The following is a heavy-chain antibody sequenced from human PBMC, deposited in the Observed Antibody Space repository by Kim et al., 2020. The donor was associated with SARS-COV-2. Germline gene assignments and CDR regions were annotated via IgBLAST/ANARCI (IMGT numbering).Heavy chain of an antibody. D-gene: IGHD3-10*01. J-gene: IGHJ6*02. Sequence: GVSLKISCKGSGYRFTSHWIAWVRQMPGKGLEWMGIIYPGDFDTRYSPSFQGQVTISADKSISTAYLQWSSLKASDTAMYYCARDSSGTYYSWNGMDVWGQGTTVTVSS. CDR2: IYPGDFDT. CDR3: ARDSSGTYYSWNGMDV. V-gene: IGHV5-51*01. CDR1: GYRFTSHW.